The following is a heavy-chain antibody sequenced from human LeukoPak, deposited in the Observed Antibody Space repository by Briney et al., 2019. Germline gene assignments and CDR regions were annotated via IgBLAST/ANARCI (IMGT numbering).Heavy chain of an antibody. D-gene: IGHD2-8*01. CDR2: IYYSGST. V-gene: IGHV4-39*07. J-gene: IGHJ4*02. CDR3: ARDHARVLMVYAIHYFDY. Sequence: SETLSLTCTVSGGSISSYYWSWIRQPPGKGLEWIGSIYYSGSTYYNPSPKSRVTISVDTSKNQFSLKLSSVTAADTAVYYCARDHARVLMVYAIHYFDYWGQGTLVTVSS. CDR1: GGSISSYY.